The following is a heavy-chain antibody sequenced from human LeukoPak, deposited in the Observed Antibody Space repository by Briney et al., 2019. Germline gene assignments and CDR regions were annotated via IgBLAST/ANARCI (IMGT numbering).Heavy chain of an antibody. J-gene: IGHJ4*02. Sequence: GASVKVSCKASGYTFTGYYMHWVRQAPGQGLEWMGWISAYNGNTNYAQKLQGRVTMTTDTSTSTAYMELRSLRSDDTAVYYCARDDMVRGVITNDYWGQGTLVTVSS. CDR1: GYTFTGYY. CDR2: ISAYNGNT. D-gene: IGHD3-10*01. V-gene: IGHV1-18*04. CDR3: ARDDMVRGVITNDY.